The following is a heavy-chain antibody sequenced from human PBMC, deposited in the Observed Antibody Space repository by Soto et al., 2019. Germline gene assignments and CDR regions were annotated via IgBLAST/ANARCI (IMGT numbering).Heavy chain of an antibody. CDR3: ASGDSLEWLFGDY. CDR2: IIPIFGTA. D-gene: IGHD3-3*01. Sequence: QVQLVQSGAEVKKPGSSVKVSCKASGGTFSSYAISWVRQAPGQGLEWMGGIIPIFGTANYAQKFQGRVKIPADESTSTAYMELRSLRYEDTAVYYCASGDSLEWLFGDYWGQGTLVTVSS. J-gene: IGHJ4*02. CDR1: GGTFSSYA. V-gene: IGHV1-69*01.